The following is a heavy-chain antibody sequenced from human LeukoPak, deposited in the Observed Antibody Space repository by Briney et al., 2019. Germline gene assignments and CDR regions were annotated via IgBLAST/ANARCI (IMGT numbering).Heavy chain of an antibody. CDR3: AKVQLGYCSGGSCYPGYYFDY. D-gene: IGHD2-15*01. V-gene: IGHV3-43*02. CDR1: GFTFDDYA. Sequence: GGSLRLSCAASGFTFDDYAMHRVRQAPGKGLEWVSLISGDGGSTYYADSVKGRFTISRDNSKNSLYLQMNSLRTEDTALYYCAKVQLGYCSGGSCYPGYYFDYWGQGTLVTVSS. J-gene: IGHJ4*02. CDR2: ISGDGGST.